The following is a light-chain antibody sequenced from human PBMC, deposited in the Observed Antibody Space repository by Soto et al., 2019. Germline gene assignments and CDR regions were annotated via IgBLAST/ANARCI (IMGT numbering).Light chain of an antibody. J-gene: IGLJ1*01. V-gene: IGLV2-14*01. Sequence: ALTQPASVSGSPGQSITISCTGTSSDVGDYNYVSWYQRHPGKAPKLIIFEVTNRPSGVSDRFAGSKSGNTASLTISGLQAEDEADYYCSSYTTSATRVFGTGTKVTV. CDR1: SSDVGDYNY. CDR2: EVT. CDR3: SSYTTSATRV.